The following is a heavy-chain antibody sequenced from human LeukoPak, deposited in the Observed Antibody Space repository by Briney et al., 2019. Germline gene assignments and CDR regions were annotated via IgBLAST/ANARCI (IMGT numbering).Heavy chain of an antibody. CDR2: ISGGGGSS. Sequence: QPGGSLRLSCAASGFTFSSYAMNWVRQAPGKGLEWVSGISGGGGSSYHADSVKGRFTISRDNSKNTLYLQMISLRAEDTAVYYCAKKGDFWSGYYPFDYWGQGTLVTVSS. V-gene: IGHV3-23*01. CDR1: GFTFSSYA. D-gene: IGHD3-3*01. J-gene: IGHJ4*02. CDR3: AKKGDFWSGYYPFDY.